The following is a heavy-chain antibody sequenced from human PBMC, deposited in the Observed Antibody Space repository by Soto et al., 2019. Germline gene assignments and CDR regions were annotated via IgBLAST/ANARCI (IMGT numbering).Heavy chain of an antibody. Sequence: QEHLVESGGGVVQPGRSLRLSCAASGFTFSSYAMYWVRQAPGKGLEWVAVISYDGSNKYYADSVKGRFTISRDNSKNTLYLQINSLRAEDTAVYYCASIFGLDGYEDIDYWGQGTLVTVSS. CDR1: GFTFSSYA. D-gene: IGHD5-12*01. CDR3: ASIFGLDGYEDIDY. J-gene: IGHJ4*02. V-gene: IGHV3-30-3*01. CDR2: ISYDGSNK.